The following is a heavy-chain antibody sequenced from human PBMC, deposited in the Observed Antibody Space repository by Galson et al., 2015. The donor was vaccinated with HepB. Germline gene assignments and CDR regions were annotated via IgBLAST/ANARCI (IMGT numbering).Heavy chain of an antibody. D-gene: IGHD4-23*01. Sequence: LIYRDGDERYRPSLKSRLTITKDTSKNQVVLTLTDVDPADTATYYCAHRRTSVVTRCFDYWGQGILVTVSS. V-gene: IGHV2-5*02. CDR3: AHRRTSVVTRCFDY. CDR2: IYRDGDE. J-gene: IGHJ4*02.